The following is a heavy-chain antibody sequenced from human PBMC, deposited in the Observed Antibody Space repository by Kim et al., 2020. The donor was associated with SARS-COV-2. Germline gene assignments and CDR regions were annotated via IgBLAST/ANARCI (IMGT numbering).Heavy chain of an antibody. Sequence: GESLKISCKGSGYSFTSYWISWVRQMPGKGLEWMGRIDPSDSYTNYSPSFQGHVTVSADKSISTAYLQWSSLKASDTAVYYCARGYSYVNWFDPWGQGTLVTVSS. J-gene: IGHJ5*02. V-gene: IGHV5-10-1*01. CDR1: GYSFTSYW. D-gene: IGHD5-18*01. CDR3: ARGYSYVNWFDP. CDR2: IDPSDSYT.